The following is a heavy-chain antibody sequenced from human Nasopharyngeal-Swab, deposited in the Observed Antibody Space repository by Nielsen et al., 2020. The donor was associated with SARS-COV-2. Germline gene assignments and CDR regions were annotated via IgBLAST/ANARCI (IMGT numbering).Heavy chain of an antibody. D-gene: IGHD2-15*01. CDR1: GFTVSSNY. V-gene: IGHV3-66*01. CDR3: ARDLEVLGYCSGGSCKRHDAFDI. J-gene: IGHJ3*02. Sequence: GESLKISCAASGFTVSSNYMSWVRQAPGKGLEWVSVIYSGSSTYYADSVKGRFTISRDNSKNTLYLQMNSLRAEDTAVYYCARDLEVLGYCSGGSCKRHDAFDIWGLGTMVTVSS. CDR2: IYSGSST.